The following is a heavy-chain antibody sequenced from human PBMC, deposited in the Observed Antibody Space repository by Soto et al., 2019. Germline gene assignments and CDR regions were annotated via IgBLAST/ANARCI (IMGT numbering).Heavy chain of an antibody. Sequence: QVQLVQSGAEVKKPGASVKVSCKASGYTFTSYGISWVRQAPGQGLEWMGWISAYNGNTNYAQKLQGRVTMTTDTSTSTAYMELRSLRTYDTDLYYCARDASSIWYLGRGDWFDPLGQGTLVTVSS. CDR2: ISAYNGNT. J-gene: IGHJ5*02. D-gene: IGHD6-13*01. CDR1: GYTFTSYG. V-gene: IGHV1-18*01. CDR3: ARDASSIWYLGRGDWFDP.